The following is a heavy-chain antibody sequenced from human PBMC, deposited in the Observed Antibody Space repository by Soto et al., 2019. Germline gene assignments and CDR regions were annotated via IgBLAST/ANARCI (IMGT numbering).Heavy chain of an antibody. D-gene: IGHD4-17*01. V-gene: IGHV4-34*01. CDR3: AKISATTGDPYDY. CDR1: GGSFSGYY. J-gene: IGHJ4*02. CDR2: INHSGST. Sequence: PSETLSLTCAVYGGSFSGYYWSWIRQPPGKGLEWIGEINHSGSTNYNPSLKSRVTISVDTSKNQFSLKLSSVTAADTAVYYCAKISATTGDPYDYWSQGTLVTVSS.